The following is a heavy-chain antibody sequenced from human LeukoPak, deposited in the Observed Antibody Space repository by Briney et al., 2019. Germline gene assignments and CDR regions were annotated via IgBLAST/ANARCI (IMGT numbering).Heavy chain of an antibody. D-gene: IGHD2-21*02. CDR2: FYTGGTR. CDR1: GFTLCYNY. Sequence: PGGSLRLSCAASGFTLCYNYMSWGRQAPGERLGWVAVFYTGGTRQYTDSVTGRFTISRDNSKNTLYLQMDNLRADDTAVYYCARDLVVTTSWHAFDLWGQGTMVTVSS. V-gene: IGHV3-53*01. J-gene: IGHJ3*01. CDR3: ARDLVVTTSWHAFDL.